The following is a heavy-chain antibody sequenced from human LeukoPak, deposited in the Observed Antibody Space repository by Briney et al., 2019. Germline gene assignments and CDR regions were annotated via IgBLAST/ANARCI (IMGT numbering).Heavy chain of an antibody. D-gene: IGHD3-16*02. CDR1: GGSISSSSYY. CDR3: ARLVMSIFNY. J-gene: IGHJ4*02. V-gene: IGHV4-39*01. Sequence: SETLSLTCTVSGGSISSSSYYWGWIRQPPGKGLKWIGSIYYSGSTYYNPSLKSRVTISVDTSKNQFSLKLSSVTAADTAVYYCARLVMSIFNYWGQGTLVTVSS. CDR2: IYYSGST.